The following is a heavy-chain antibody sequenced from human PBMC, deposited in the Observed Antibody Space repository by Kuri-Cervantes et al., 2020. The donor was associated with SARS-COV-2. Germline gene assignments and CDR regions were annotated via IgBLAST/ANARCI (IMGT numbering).Heavy chain of an antibody. J-gene: IGHJ4*02. CDR2: IKQDGSEK. V-gene: IGHV3-7*01. CDR3: ARARMAGPFDY. Sequence: GGSLRLSCAVSGFTVSRNYMSWVRQAPGKGLEWVANIKQDGSEKYYVDSVKGRFTISRDNAKNSLYLQMNSLRAEDTAVYYCARARMAGPFDYWGQGTLVTVSS. CDR1: GFTVSRNY. D-gene: IGHD5-24*01.